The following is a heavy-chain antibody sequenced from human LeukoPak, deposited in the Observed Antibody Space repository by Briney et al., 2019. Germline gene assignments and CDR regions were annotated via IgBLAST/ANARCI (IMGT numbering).Heavy chain of an antibody. CDR3: ARVSGSGSYYFDY. Sequence: SETLSLTCAVSGGSISSGGYSWSWIRKPPGKGLEWIGYIYHSGSTYYNPSLKSRVTISVDRSKNQFSLKLSSVTAADTAVYYCARVSGSGSYYFDYWGQGTLVTVSS. CDR1: GGSISSGGYS. CDR2: IYHSGST. J-gene: IGHJ4*02. D-gene: IGHD3-10*01. V-gene: IGHV4-30-2*01.